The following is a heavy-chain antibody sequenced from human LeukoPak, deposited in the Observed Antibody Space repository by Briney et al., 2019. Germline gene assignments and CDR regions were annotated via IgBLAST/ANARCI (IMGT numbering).Heavy chain of an antibody. CDR3: ARRTTVTTFDY. D-gene: IGHD4-17*01. V-gene: IGHV4-59*01. J-gene: IGHJ4*02. Sequence: SETLSLTCSVSGASISSYYWSWIRQPPGKGLEWIGYIYYSGSTNYNPSLKSRVTISVDTSKNQFSLKLSSVTAADTAVYYCARRTTVTTFDYWGQGTLVTVSS. CDR1: GASISSYY. CDR2: IYYSGST.